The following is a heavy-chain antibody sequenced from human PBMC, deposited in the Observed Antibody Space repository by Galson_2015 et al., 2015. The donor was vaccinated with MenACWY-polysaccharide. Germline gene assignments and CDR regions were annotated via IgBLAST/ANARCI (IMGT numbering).Heavy chain of an antibody. J-gene: IGHJ4*02. CDR3: ARPSSGGSYYND. CDR1: GFTFSTYG. CDR2: INQPGRDK. V-gene: IGHV3-7*01. Sequence: SLRLSCAASGFTFSTYGMHWVRQAPGKGLEWVANINQPGRDKYYVDSVRGRFTISRDNPKNSVYLQMDSLRAEDTAVYYCARPSSGGSYYNDWGQGTLVTVSS. D-gene: IGHD2-15*01.